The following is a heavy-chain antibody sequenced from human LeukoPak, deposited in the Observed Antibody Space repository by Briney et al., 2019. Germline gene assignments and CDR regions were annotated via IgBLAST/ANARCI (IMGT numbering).Heavy chain of an antibody. Sequence: ASVKVSCKASGYSFTNYYMHWVRQAPGQGLEWMTTINPSGGGTSCAQKFQGRVTMTRDTSTRIVYMELSGLTSEDTAVYYCAREPAGTGYFDYWDQGTLVTVSS. CDR2: INPSGGGT. CDR1: GYSFTNYY. CDR3: AREPAGTGYFDY. V-gene: IGHV1-46*01. D-gene: IGHD3-10*01. J-gene: IGHJ4*02.